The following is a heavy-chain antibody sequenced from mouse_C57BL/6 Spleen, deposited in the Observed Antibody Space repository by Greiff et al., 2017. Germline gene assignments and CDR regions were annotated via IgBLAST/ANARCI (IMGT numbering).Heavy chain of an antibody. V-gene: IGHV1-52*01. Sequence: VQLQESGAELVRPGSSVKLSCKASGYTFTSYWMHWVKQRPIQGLEWIGNIDPSDSETHYNQKFKDKATLTVDKSSSTAYMQLSSLTSEDSAVYYCAREKVLRDYAMDYWGQGTSVTVSS. CDR1: GYTFTSYW. CDR3: AREKVLRDYAMDY. CDR2: IDPSDSET. D-gene: IGHD1-1*01. J-gene: IGHJ4*01.